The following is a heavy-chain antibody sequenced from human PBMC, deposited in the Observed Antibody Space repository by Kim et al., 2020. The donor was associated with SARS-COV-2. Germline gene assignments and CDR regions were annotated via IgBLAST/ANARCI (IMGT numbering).Heavy chain of an antibody. Sequence: SVKVSCKASGGTFINYVIIWVRQAPGQGPEWMGMLIPMFGTTKYAQKFQGRVTITADESTSTAYMELSSLRSEDTAVYYCAIQRDGFNKAIDSWGQGTRVTVSS. CDR2: LIPMFGTT. CDR3: AIQRDGFNKAIDS. D-gene: IGHD5-12*01. V-gene: IGHV1-69*13. J-gene: IGHJ5*01. CDR1: GGTFINYV.